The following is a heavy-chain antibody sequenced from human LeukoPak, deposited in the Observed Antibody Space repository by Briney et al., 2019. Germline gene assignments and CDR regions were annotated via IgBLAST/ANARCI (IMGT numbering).Heavy chain of an antibody. Sequence: PGESLKISCKGSGYSFTSYWIGWVRQMPGKGLEWMGIIYPGDSDARYSPSFQGQVTISADKSISTAYLQWSSLKASDTAMYYCARRRDLYSGSYYPFDYWGQGTLVTVSS. J-gene: IGHJ4*02. D-gene: IGHD1-26*01. CDR1: GYSFTSYW. CDR3: ARRRDLYSGSYYPFDY. CDR2: IYPGDSDA. V-gene: IGHV5-51*01.